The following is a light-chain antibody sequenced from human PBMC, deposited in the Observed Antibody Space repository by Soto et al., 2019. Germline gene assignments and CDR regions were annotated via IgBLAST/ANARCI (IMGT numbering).Light chain of an antibody. CDR2: GAS. Sequence: EIVLTQSPGTLSLSPGERATLSCRASQSVSSSYLAWYQQKPGQAPRLLIYGASSRATGTPDRFSGSGSGTDFTLTISRLEPEDFAVYYCQQYGSSRVAFGQGTKV. CDR1: QSVSSSY. CDR3: QQYGSSRVA. V-gene: IGKV3-20*01. J-gene: IGKJ1*01.